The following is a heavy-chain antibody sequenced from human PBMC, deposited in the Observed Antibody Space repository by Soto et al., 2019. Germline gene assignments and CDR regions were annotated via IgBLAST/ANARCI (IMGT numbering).Heavy chain of an antibody. D-gene: IGHD3-16*01. Sequence: ASVKVSCKASGYTFNFYGITWVRQAPGQGLEWMGWVSGFNGNTNYAADLQGRVTMTTDTSTSTAYMELRGLRSDDTAVYYCARIGVSSGHESPDFDSWGQGTLVTVSS. CDR3: ARIGVSSGHESPDFDS. V-gene: IGHV1-18*01. J-gene: IGHJ4*02. CDR1: GYTFNFYG. CDR2: VSGFNGNT.